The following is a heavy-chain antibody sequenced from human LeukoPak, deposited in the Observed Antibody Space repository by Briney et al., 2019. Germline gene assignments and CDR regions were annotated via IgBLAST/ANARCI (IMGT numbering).Heavy chain of an antibody. J-gene: IGHJ4*02. CDR3: AIGGTYGSGS. CDR1: GFTFANTW. V-gene: IGHV3-74*01. D-gene: IGHD3-10*01. Sequence: GGSLRLSCAASGFTFANTWMHWVRQGPGKGLVWLSLINNDGSTTNYADSVKGRFTISRDNAKNTVYLQMNSLRAEDTAVYYCAIGGTYGSGSWGQGTLVTVSS. CDR2: INNDGSTT.